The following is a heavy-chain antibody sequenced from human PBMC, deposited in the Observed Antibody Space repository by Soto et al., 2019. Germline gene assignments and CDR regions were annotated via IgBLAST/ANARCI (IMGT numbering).Heavy chain of an antibody. V-gene: IGHV3-11*01. Sequence: QVQLVESGGGLVKPGGSLRLSCAASGFTFSDYYMSWIRQAPGKWLEWVSYISSSGRTIYYADSVKGRFTISRDNAKNSLYLQMNSLRAEDTAVYYCAREDGYNYSPYYYYYYGMDVWGQGTTVTVSS. CDR1: GFTFSDYY. J-gene: IGHJ6*02. D-gene: IGHD5-12*01. CDR3: AREDGYNYSPYYYYYYGMDV. CDR2: ISSSGRTI.